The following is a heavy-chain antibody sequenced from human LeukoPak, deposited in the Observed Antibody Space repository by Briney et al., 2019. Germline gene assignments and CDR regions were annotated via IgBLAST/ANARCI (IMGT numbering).Heavy chain of an antibody. CDR3: ARDGYYDSSGPYYFDY. CDR2: ISSSSYI. CDR1: GFTFSSYS. V-gene: IGHV3-21*01. D-gene: IGHD3-22*01. Sequence: GGSLRLSCAASGFTFSSYSMNWVRQAPGKGLEWVSSISSSSYIYYADSVKGRFTISRDNAKNSLYLQMNSLRAEDTAVYYCARDGYYDSSGPYYFDYWGQGTLVTVSS. J-gene: IGHJ4*02.